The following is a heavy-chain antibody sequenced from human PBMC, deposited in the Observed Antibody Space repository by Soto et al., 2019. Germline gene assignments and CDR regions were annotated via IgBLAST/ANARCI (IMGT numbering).Heavy chain of an antibody. CDR2: INHSGST. J-gene: IGHJ4*02. CDR1: GGSFSGYY. Sequence: QVQLQQWGAGLLKPSETLSLTCAVYGGSFSGYYWSWIRQPPGKGLEWIGEINHSGSTNYNPSLKRRVTISVDTSKNQFSLKLSSVTAADTAVYYCARGDGAVADTKLDYWGQGTLVTVSS. V-gene: IGHV4-34*01. CDR3: ARGDGAVADTKLDY. D-gene: IGHD6-19*01.